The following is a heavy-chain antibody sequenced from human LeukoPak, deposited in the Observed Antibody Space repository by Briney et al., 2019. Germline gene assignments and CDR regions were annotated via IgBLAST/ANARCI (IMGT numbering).Heavy chain of an antibody. J-gene: IGHJ6*03. Sequence: PGGSLRLSCAASGFTFSDYYMSWIRQAPGKGLEWVSYISTSGSTMHYADSVKGRFTISRDNAKNSLYLQMNSLRAEDTAVYYCARDRRVTRLFSGRNYYYMDVWGKGTTVTVSS. CDR3: ARDRRVTRLFSGRNYYYMDV. CDR2: ISTSGSTM. CDR1: GFTFSDYY. D-gene: IGHD2-21*02. V-gene: IGHV3-11*04.